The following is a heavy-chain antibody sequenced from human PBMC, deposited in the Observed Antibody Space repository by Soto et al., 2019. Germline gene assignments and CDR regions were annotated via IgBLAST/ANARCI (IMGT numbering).Heavy chain of an antibody. CDR3: AKSHSSGYYPIDY. CDR2: ISYDGSNK. V-gene: IGHV3-30*18. CDR1: GFTFSSYG. Sequence: GGSLRLSCAASGFTFSSYGMHWVRQAPGKGLEWVAVISYDGSNKYYADSVKGRFTISRDNSKNTLYLQMNSLRAEDTAVYYCAKSHSSGYYPIDYWGQGTLVTVSS. J-gene: IGHJ4*02. D-gene: IGHD3-22*01.